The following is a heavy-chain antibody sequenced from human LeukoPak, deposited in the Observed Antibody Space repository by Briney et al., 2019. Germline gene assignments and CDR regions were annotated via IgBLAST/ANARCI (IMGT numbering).Heavy chain of an antibody. J-gene: IGHJ4*02. CDR1: GFTFSSYG. CDR3: ARDVGLAAAGIYYFDY. V-gene: IGHV3-30*02. Sequence: GGSLRLSCAASGFTFSSYGMHWVRQAPGKGLEWVAFIRYDGSNKYYADSMKGRFTISRDNAKNSLYLQMNSLRAEDAAVYYCARDVGLAAAGIYYFDYWGQGTLVTVSS. CDR2: IRYDGSNK. D-gene: IGHD6-13*01.